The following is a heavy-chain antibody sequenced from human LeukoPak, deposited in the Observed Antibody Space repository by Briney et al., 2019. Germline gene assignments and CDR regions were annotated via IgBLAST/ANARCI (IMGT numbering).Heavy chain of an antibody. Sequence: GGSLRLSCAASGFTFSSYSMNWVRQAPGKGLEWVSDITISGGTTHFYSDSAKGRFTISRDNSKNTLYLQMNSLRAEDTAVYYCAPTFAYDSSGYHFDYWGQGTLVTVSS. V-gene: IGHV3-23*01. D-gene: IGHD3-22*01. CDR1: GFTFSSYS. CDR2: ITISGGTT. J-gene: IGHJ4*02. CDR3: APTFAYDSSGYHFDY.